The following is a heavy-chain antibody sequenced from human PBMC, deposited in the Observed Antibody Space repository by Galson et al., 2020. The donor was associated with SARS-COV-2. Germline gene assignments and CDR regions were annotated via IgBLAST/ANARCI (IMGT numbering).Heavy chain of an antibody. D-gene: IGHD2-15*01. J-gene: IGHJ6*02. Sequence: SETLSLTCTVSGGSISSGGYYWSWIRQHPGKGLEWIGYIYYSGSTYYNPSLKSRVTISVDTSKNQFSLKLSSVTAADTAVYYCARVRVVAGTPGIYYDYGMDVWGQGATVTVSS. CDR2: IYYSGST. V-gene: IGHV4-31*03. CDR3: ARVRVVAGTPGIYYDYGMDV. CDR1: GGSISSGGYY.